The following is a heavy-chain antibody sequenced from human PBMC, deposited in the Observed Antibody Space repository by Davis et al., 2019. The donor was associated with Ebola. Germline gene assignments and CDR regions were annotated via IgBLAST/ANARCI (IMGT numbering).Heavy chain of an antibody. CDR3: ARDHSSSWYSPLDY. CDR1: GFTFSSYS. D-gene: IGHD6-13*01. J-gene: IGHJ4*02. CDR2: ISSSSSYI. Sequence: GESLKISCAASGFTFSSYSMNWVRQAPGKGLEWVSYISSSSSYIYYADSVKGRFTISRDNAKNSLYLQMNSLRAEDTAVYYCARDHSSSWYSPLDYWGQGTLVTVSS. V-gene: IGHV3-21*05.